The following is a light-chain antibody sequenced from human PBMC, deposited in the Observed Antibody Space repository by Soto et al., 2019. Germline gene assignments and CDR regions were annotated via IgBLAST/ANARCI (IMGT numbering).Light chain of an antibody. V-gene: IGKV1-39*01. CDR2: AAS. Sequence: DIQMTQSPSSLSASVGDRVTITCRASQSISSYLHWYQQRPGKAPKLLIYAASNLQSGVPSRFSGSGSGTDFTLTISSLQPEDFATYYCQQSFSAWTFGQGTKVDIK. J-gene: IGKJ1*01. CDR1: QSISSY. CDR3: QQSFSAWT.